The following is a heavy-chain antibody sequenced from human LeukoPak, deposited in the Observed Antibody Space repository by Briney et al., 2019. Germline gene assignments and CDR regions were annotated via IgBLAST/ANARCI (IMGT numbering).Heavy chain of an antibody. CDR3: AREHIVVVTASRYFDL. Sequence: KSGGSLRLSCAASGFTFSSYSMNWVRQAPGKGLEWVSSISSSSSYIYYADSVKGRLTISRENAKNSLYLQMNSLRADDTAVYYCAREHIVVVTASRYFDLWGRGTLVTVSS. D-gene: IGHD2-21*02. J-gene: IGHJ2*01. CDR1: GFTFSSYS. CDR2: ISSSSSYI. V-gene: IGHV3-21*01.